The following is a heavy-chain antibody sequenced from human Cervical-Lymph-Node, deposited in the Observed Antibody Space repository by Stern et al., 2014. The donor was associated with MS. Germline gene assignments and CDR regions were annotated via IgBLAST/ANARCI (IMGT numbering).Heavy chain of an antibody. CDR3: AREYSSFDY. Sequence: QVQLKESGPGLVRPSETLSLTCAVSGGSISIYYWHWIRQSPGKGLEWIGFINHVGTTSYNPSLTTRVTISFDTSKTHFSLRLNSVTAADTGVYYCAREYSSFDYWGQGTLVTVSS. J-gene: IGHJ4*02. CDR2: INHVGTT. V-gene: IGHV4-59*12. D-gene: IGHD6-13*01. CDR1: GGSISIYY.